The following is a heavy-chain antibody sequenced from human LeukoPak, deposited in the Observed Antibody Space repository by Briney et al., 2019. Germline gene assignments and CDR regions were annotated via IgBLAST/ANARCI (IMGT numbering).Heavy chain of an antibody. D-gene: IGHD5-24*01. CDR3: ATLNTDGWYFDN. J-gene: IGHJ4*02. CDR1: GGSISSSSDY. Sequence: PSETLSLTCTVSGGSISSSSDYWGWIRQPPGMALEWIGSLYYSGRTYYNPSLKGRVTISVDTSKNQVSLKLSYVTAADTAVYYCATLNTDGWYFDNWGQGTLVTVSS. CDR2: LYYSGRT. V-gene: IGHV4-39*01.